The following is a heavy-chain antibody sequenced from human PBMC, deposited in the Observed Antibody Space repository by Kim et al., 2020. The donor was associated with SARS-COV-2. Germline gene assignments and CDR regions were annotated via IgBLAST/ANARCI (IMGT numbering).Heavy chain of an antibody. CDR2: IYYSGST. D-gene: IGHD4-17*01. V-gene: IGHV4-59*01. J-gene: IGHJ4*02. Sequence: SETLSLTCTVSGGSISSYYWSWIRQPPGKGLEWIGYIYYSGSTNYNPSLKSRVTISVDTSKNQFSLKLSSVTAADTAVYYCARVPPHYGGNSYYFDYWGQGTLVTVSS. CDR1: GGSISSYY. CDR3: ARVPPHYGGNSYYFDY.